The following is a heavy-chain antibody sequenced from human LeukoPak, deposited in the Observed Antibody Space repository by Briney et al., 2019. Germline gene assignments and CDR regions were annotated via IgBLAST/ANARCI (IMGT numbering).Heavy chain of an antibody. CDR3: ASGYYDSSGDAFDI. J-gene: IGHJ3*02. Sequence: GGSLRLSCAASGFTFSSYSMNWVRQAPGKGLEWVSSISSSSSYIYYADSVKGRFTISRDNAKNSLYLQMNSRRAEDTAVYYCASGYYDSSGDAFDIWGQGTMVTVSS. V-gene: IGHV3-21*01. CDR1: GFTFSSYS. D-gene: IGHD3-22*01. CDR2: ISSSSSYI.